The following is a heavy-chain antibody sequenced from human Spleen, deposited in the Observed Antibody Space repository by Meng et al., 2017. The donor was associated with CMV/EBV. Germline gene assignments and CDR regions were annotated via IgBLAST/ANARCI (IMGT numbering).Heavy chain of an antibody. Sequence: ASVKVSCKASGYTFTSYDINWVRQATGQGLEWMGWMNPNSGNTGYAQKFQGRVTITRNTSISAAYMELSSLRSEDTAVYYCARACEGYSYGSYYYGMDVWGQGTTVTVSS. D-gene: IGHD5-18*01. CDR3: ARACEGYSYGSYYYGMDV. V-gene: IGHV1-8*03. CDR1: GYTFTSYD. CDR2: MNPNSGNT. J-gene: IGHJ6*02.